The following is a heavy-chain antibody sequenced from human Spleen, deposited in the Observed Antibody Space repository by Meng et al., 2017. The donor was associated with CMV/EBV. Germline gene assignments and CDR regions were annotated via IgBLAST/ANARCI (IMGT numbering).Heavy chain of an antibody. V-gene: IGHV3-33*06. J-gene: IGHJ4*02. CDR2: IWHDGSYE. CDR1: EFIFSNYG. D-gene: IGHD2-15*01. CDR3: AKDGAAFCNGGSCDYFDY. Sequence: GGSLRLSCAASEFIFSNYGMQWVRQAPGKGLGWVAVIWHDGSYEYYADSVKGRFTISRDNSKSMLYLQINSLRAEDTAVYYCAKDGAAFCNGGSCDYFDYWGQGTLVTVSS.